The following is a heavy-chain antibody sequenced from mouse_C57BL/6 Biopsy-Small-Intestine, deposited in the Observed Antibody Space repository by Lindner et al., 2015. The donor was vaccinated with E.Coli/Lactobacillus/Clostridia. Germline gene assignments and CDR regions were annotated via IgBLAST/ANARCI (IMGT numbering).Heavy chain of an antibody. V-gene: IGHV1-82*01. CDR1: GYAFSSSL. CDR3: ARSHNGFYAMDY. CDR2: IYPGDGDA. Sequence: VQLQESGPELVKPGASVKISCKASGYAFSSSLMNWAKQRPGKGLEWIGRIYPGDGDANYNGKFKDKATLTADKSSSTAYMQLSSLTSEDSAVYFCARSHNGFYAMDYWGQGASVTVSS. D-gene: IGHD2-2*01. J-gene: IGHJ4*01.